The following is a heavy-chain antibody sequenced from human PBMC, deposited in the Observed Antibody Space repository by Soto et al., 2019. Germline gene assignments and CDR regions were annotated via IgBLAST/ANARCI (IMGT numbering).Heavy chain of an antibody. CDR1: GFTFSSYA. Sequence: QVQLVESVGGVVQPGRSLRLSCAASGFTFSSYAMHWVRQAPGKGLEWVAVISYDGSNKYYADSVKGRFTISRDNSKNTLYLQMNSLRAEDTAVYYCARDRHDGDYYYYYYGMDVWGQGTTVTVSS. V-gene: IGHV3-30-3*01. J-gene: IGHJ6*02. D-gene: IGHD4-17*01. CDR2: ISYDGSNK. CDR3: ARDRHDGDYYYYYYGMDV.